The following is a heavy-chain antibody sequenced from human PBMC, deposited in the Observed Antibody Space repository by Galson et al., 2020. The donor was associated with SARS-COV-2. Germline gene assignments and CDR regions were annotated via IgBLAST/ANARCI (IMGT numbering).Heavy chain of an antibody. Sequence: GGSLRLSCSASGFKFDDYTLNWFRQAPGKGLEWVGFIRNKAYGETTQYAASVKGRFTISRDDSKTIAYLLMNSLKTADTAVYYCTRIYCPSPTCRYPVDIWGQGTLVTVSS. J-gene: IGHJ4*02. CDR2: IRNKAYGETT. D-gene: IGHD5-12*01. CDR3: TRIYCPSPTCRYPVDI. CDR1: GFKFDDYT. V-gene: IGHV3-49*03.